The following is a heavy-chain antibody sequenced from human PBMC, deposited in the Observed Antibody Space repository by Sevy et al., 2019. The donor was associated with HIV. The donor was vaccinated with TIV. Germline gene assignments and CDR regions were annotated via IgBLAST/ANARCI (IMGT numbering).Heavy chain of an antibody. CDR2: FEPEYGET. Sequence: ASVKVSYKVSGYTLTQLSMHWVRQAPGKGLEWMGGFEPEYGETLHSQNFQGRVTLTEDTSTDTAYMELSSLRSEDTAVYYCASSRDYYDNSGPNFDYWDQGTLVTVSS. J-gene: IGHJ4*02. V-gene: IGHV1-24*01. CDR1: GYTLTQLS. CDR3: ASSRDYYDNSGPNFDY. D-gene: IGHD3-22*01.